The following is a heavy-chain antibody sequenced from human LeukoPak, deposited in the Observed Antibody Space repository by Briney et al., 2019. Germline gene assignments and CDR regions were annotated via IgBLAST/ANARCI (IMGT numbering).Heavy chain of an antibody. J-gene: IGHJ4*02. Sequence: SETLSLTCTVSGGSISSGGYYWSWIRQHPEKGLEWIGYIYYSGSTYYNPSLKSRVTISVDTSKNQFSLKLSSVTAADTAVYYCASGRPLGFDYWGQGTLVTVSS. CDR2: IYYSGST. CDR1: GGSISSGGYY. V-gene: IGHV4-31*03. D-gene: IGHD1-26*01. CDR3: ASGRPLGFDY.